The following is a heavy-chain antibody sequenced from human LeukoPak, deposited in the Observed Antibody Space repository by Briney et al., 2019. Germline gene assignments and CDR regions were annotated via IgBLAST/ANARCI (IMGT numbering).Heavy chain of an antibody. Sequence: PGGSLRLSCAASGFTFSSYWMSWVRQAPGKGLEWVSGISWNSGSIGYADSVKGRFTISRDNAKNTLYLQMNSLRDEDTAVYYCTRGSTTIYLASIEAASYWGQGTLVTVSS. CDR3: TRGSTTIYLASIEAASY. CDR1: GFTFSSYW. J-gene: IGHJ4*02. CDR2: ISWNSGSI. D-gene: IGHD6-13*01. V-gene: IGHV3-74*01.